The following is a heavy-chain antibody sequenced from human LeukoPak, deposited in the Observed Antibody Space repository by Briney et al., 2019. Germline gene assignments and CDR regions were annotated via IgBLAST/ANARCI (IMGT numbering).Heavy chain of an antibody. V-gene: IGHV4-59*01. CDR3: ARGTAVAGTDY. J-gene: IGHJ4*02. CDR1: GGSISSYY. D-gene: IGHD6-19*01. Sequence: SETLSLTCTVSGGSISSYYRSWIRQPPGKGLEWMGYIYYSGSTNYNPSLKSRVTISVDTSKNQFSLKLSSVTAADTAVYYCARGTAVAGTDYWGQGTLVTVSS. CDR2: IYYSGST.